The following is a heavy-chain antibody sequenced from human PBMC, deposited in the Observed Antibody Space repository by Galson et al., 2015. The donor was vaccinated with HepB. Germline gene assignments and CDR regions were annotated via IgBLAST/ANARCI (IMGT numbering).Heavy chain of an antibody. CDR1: GYTFSSYG. Sequence: SVKASCKASGYTFSSYGISWVRQAPGQGLEWMGWISAYNGNTNYAQKLQDRVTMTTDTSTSTAYMDLRSLRSDDTAVYYCARVIPAAIIAYWYFDLWGRGTLVTVSS. D-gene: IGHD2-2*01. J-gene: IGHJ2*01. CDR3: ARVIPAAIIAYWYFDL. CDR2: ISAYNGNT. V-gene: IGHV1-18*04.